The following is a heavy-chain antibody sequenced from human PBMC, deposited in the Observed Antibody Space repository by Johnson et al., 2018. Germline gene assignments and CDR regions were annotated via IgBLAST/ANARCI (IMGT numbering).Heavy chain of an antibody. Sequence: EVQLVESGGGLVKPGRSLRLSCTASGFTFGDYAMSWFRQAPGKGLEWVGFIRSKAYGGTTEYAASVKGRFTISRDDSKSIAYLQRNSLKTEDTAVYYCTRDSPPFLVVHAAFDIWGQGTMVTVSS. CDR3: TRDSPPFLVVHAAFDI. J-gene: IGHJ3*02. D-gene: IGHD2-15*01. CDR2: IRSKAYGGTT. CDR1: GFTFGDYA. V-gene: IGHV3-49*05.